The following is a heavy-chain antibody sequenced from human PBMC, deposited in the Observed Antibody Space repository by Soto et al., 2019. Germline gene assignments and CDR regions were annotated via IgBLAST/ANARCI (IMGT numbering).Heavy chain of an antibody. Sequence: EVQLVESGGGLVQPGGSLRLSCAASGFTFSSYSMNWVRQAPGKGLEWVSYISSSSSTIYYADSVKGRFTISRDNAKNLRYLQMNSLRDEDTAVYYCARGGRGYRYSSSSGYGMDVWGQGTTVTVSS. CDR3: ARGGRGYRYSSSSGYGMDV. J-gene: IGHJ6*02. D-gene: IGHD6-13*01. CDR2: ISSSSSTI. V-gene: IGHV3-48*02. CDR1: GFTFSSYS.